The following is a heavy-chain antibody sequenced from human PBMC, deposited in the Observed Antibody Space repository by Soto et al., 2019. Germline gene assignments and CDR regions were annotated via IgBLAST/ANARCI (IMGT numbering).Heavy chain of an antibody. CDR1: GGSVSSGAHY. J-gene: IGHJ3*02. Sequence: SETLSLTCTVSGGSVSSGAHYWSWIRQHPGKGLEWIGYIYFSGTTYYRPSLKNRVTISLDRSKNEFSLKVSSVTAADTAVYYCARGRYCGGDCFDASDIWGQGTMVTVSS. D-gene: IGHD2-21*01. CDR2: IYFSGTT. V-gene: IGHV4-31*03. CDR3: ARGRYCGGDCFDASDI.